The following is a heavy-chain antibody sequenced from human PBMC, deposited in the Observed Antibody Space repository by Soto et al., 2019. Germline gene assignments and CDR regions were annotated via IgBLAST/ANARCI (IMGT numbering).Heavy chain of an antibody. CDR3: ARHYFDSSGYEPNFDY. J-gene: IGHJ4*02. CDR2: IHPGASDT. D-gene: IGHD3-22*01. V-gene: IGHV5-51*01. CDR1: GYTFTSFW. Sequence: EVQLVQSGAEVKKPGESLKISCKTSGYTFTSFWIGWVRQMPGKGLEWLGLIHPGASDTRYSPSFQGRVTISADKSIRNAYLQWGSLRASDTALYYCARHYFDSSGYEPNFDYWGQGTLLTVSP.